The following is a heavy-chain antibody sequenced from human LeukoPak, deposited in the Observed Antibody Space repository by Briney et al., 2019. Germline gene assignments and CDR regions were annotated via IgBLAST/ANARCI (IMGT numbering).Heavy chain of an antibody. D-gene: IGHD3-10*01. Sequence: ASVTVSCKASGYTLTGYYMHWVRQAPGQGLEWMGWINPNSGGTNYAQKFQGRVTMTRDTSISTAYMELSRLRSDDTAVYYCARSNGRYYYGSGSYYAGQNWGQGTLVTVSS. V-gene: IGHV1-2*02. CDR1: GYTLTGYY. J-gene: IGHJ4*02. CDR3: ARSNGRYYYGSGSYYAGQN. CDR2: INPNSGGT.